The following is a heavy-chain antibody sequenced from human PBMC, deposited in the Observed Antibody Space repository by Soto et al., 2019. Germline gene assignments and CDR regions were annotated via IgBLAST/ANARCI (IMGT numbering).Heavy chain of an antibody. Sequence: SDTLSLTCTLSGGSISIYYWSRIRQPPGTGLEWIGYIYYIGSTNYSPSLKSRVTISGDTSNNQFSLRLTSATAADTAVYYCARREVGTTNDYWGQGTLVTVSS. CDR2: IYYIGST. CDR1: GGSISIYY. CDR3: ARREVGTTNDY. V-gene: IGHV4-59*08. J-gene: IGHJ4*02. D-gene: IGHD5-12*01.